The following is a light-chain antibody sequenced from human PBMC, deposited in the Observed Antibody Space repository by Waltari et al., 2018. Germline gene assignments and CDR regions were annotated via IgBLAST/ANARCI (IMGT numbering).Light chain of an antibody. V-gene: IGKV3-20*01. J-gene: IGKJ4*01. CDR2: GAS. Sequence: EIVLTQSPGTLSLSPGERATLSCRASQSVSSSYLAWYQQKPGQAPRLLIYGASSRATGIPDRFRGSGSGTDFTLTISGLEPEDFAVYYCQQYGSSPRLTFGGGTKVEIK. CDR3: QQYGSSPRLT. CDR1: QSVSSSY.